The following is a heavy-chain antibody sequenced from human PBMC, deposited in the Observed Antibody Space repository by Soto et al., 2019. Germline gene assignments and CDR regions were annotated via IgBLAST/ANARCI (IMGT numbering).Heavy chain of an antibody. J-gene: IGHJ4*02. Sequence: PSETLSLTCAVSGYSISSGYYWGWIRQPPGKGLEWIGSIYHSGSTYYNPSLKSRVTISVDTSKNQFSLKLSSVTAADTAVYYCARELERIDYWGQGTLVTVSS. D-gene: IGHD1-1*01. V-gene: IGHV4-38-2*02. CDR2: IYHSGST. CDR3: ARELERIDY. CDR1: GYSISSGYY.